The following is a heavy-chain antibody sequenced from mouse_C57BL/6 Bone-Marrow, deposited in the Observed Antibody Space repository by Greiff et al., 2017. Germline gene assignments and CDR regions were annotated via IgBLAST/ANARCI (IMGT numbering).Heavy chain of an antibody. J-gene: IGHJ3*01. Sequence: VKLQESGAELARPGASVKLSCKASGYTFTSYGISWVKQRTGQGLEWIGEIYPRSGNTYYNEKFKGKATLTADKSSSTAYMELRSLTSEDSAVYFCARLGLQLAYWGQGTLVTVSA. CDR3: ARLGLQLAY. V-gene: IGHV1-81*01. CDR1: GYTFTSYG. D-gene: IGHD2-13*01. CDR2: IYPRSGNT.